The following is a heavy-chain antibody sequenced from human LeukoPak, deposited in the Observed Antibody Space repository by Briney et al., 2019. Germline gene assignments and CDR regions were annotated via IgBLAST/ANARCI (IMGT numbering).Heavy chain of an antibody. CDR2: ISGSGGST. CDR3: AKDREGHCGGGRCHSLGHNYYNVMDI. J-gene: IGHJ6*02. Sequence: GGSLRLSCTASGFAFSSHAMNWVRQAPGKGLEWVSSISGSGGSTYYANSVKVRFTIDRDNSKTTLYLQMNSLRADDTAVYYCAKDREGHCGGGRCHSLGHNYYNVMDIWGQGTTVIVSS. CDR1: GFAFSSHA. V-gene: IGHV3-23*01. D-gene: IGHD2-15*01.